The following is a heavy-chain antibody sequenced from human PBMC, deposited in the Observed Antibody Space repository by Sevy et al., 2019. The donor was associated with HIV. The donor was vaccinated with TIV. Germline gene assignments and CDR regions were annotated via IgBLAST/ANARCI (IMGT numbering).Heavy chain of an antibody. CDR2: IRYDGSNK. V-gene: IGHV3-30*02. CDR1: GFTFSSYG. Sequence: GGSLRLSCAASGFTFSSYGMHWVRQAPGKGLEWVAFIRYDGSNKYYADSVKGRFTISRDNSKNTLYLQMNSLRAEDTAVYYCAKGVSNFWSGGYFQHWGQGTLVTVSS. CDR3: AKGVSNFWSGGYFQH. J-gene: IGHJ1*01. D-gene: IGHD3-3*01.